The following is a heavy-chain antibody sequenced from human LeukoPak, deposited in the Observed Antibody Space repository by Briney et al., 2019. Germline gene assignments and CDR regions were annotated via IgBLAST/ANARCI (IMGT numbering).Heavy chain of an antibody. CDR1: GYTFNTYF. CDR3: ARAPPGMTMGPGDY. V-gene: IGHV1-18*01. J-gene: IGHJ4*02. CDR2: ISPNNGDI. Sequence: ASVKVSCKASGYTFNTYFMHWVRQAPGQGLEWMGWISPNNGDIVYAQKFQGRVTLTIETSTTTASMEVRSLRSDDTAMYYCARAPPGMTMGPGDYWGQGTLVIVSS. D-gene: IGHD6-13*01.